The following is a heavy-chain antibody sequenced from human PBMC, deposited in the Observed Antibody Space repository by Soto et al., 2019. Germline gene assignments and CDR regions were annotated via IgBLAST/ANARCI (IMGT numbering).Heavy chain of an antibody. CDR2: IYHSGST. D-gene: IGHD3-3*01. J-gene: IGHJ6*02. Sequence: SETLSLTCTVSGASISSGDYYWSWIRQPPGKGLEWIGYIYHSGSTYYNPSLKSRVTMSVDTSKNQFSLKLSSVTAADTAVYYCARGGIFGVVAPLDYYYGMDVWGQGSRVTVSS. V-gene: IGHV4-30-4*01. CDR1: GASISSGDYY. CDR3: ARGGIFGVVAPLDYYYGMDV.